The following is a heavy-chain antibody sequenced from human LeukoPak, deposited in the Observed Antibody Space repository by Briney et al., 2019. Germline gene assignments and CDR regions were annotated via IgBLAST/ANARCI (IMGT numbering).Heavy chain of an antibody. CDR3: ASWFYDRSGYPNH. Sequence: PGGSLRLSCAASGFTFSSYEMNWVRQAPGKGLEWVSYISSSGSTIYYADSVKGRFTISRDNAKNSLYLQMNTLRAEDTAVYYCASWFYDRSGYPNHWGQGTLVTVSS. D-gene: IGHD3-22*01. V-gene: IGHV3-48*03. CDR2: ISSSGSTI. J-gene: IGHJ4*02. CDR1: GFTFSSYE.